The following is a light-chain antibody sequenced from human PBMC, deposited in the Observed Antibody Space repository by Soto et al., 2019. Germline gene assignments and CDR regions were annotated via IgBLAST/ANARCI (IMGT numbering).Light chain of an antibody. J-gene: IGKJ5*01. CDR2: DAS. CDR1: QSISSW. Sequence: DIQMTQSPSTLSASVGDRVTITCRASQSISSWLAWYQQKPGKAPKLLIYDASSLASGVPSRFSGSGSGTVFPLTISRLQPDDFATYYCQQYNSYSITFGQGTRLEIK. CDR3: QQYNSYSIT. V-gene: IGKV1-5*01.